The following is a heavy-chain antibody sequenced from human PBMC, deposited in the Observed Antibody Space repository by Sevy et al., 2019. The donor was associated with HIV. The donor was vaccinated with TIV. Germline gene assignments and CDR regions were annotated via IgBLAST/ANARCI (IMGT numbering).Heavy chain of an antibody. CDR3: ANIVVVPAATTLCEKVGLLLIGLGYYYYYYGMDV. CDR2: IGTAGDT. Sequence: GGSLRLSCAASGFTFSSYDMHWVRQATGKGLEWVSAIGTAGDTYCPGSVKGRFTISRENAKNSLYLQMNSLRAGDTAVYYXANIVVVPAATTLCEKVGLLLIGLGYYYYYYGMDVWGQGTTVTVSS. V-gene: IGHV3-13*01. CDR1: GFTFSSYD. D-gene: IGHD2-2*01. J-gene: IGHJ6*02.